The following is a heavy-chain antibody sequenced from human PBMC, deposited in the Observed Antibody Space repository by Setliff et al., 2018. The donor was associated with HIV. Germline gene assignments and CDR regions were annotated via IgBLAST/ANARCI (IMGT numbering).Heavy chain of an antibody. CDR1: GFTFNTYA. J-gene: IGHJ4*02. Sequence: PGGSLRLSCAASGFTFNTYAMSWVRQAPGKGLEWVSVSSGSGASAFYADSVKGRFTISRDNSKNTLSLQMNSLRVEDTAVYYCAKGASFSGSYFDYWGQGTLVTVSS. CDR2: SSGSGASA. CDR3: AKGASFSGSYFDY. V-gene: IGHV3-23*01. D-gene: IGHD5-12*01.